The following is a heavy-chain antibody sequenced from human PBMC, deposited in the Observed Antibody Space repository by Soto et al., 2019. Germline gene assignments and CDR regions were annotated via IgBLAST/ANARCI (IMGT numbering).Heavy chain of an antibody. J-gene: IGHJ5*02. Sequence: ASVKVSCKASGYTFTSYAMHWVRQAPGQRPEWMGWINAGNGNTKYSQKFQGRVTITRDTSASTAYMELSSLRSEDTAVYYCARDLPRITIFGVANPNWFDPWGQGTLVTVSS. CDR1: GYTFTSYA. CDR2: INAGNGNT. V-gene: IGHV1-3*01. D-gene: IGHD3-3*01. CDR3: ARDLPRITIFGVANPNWFDP.